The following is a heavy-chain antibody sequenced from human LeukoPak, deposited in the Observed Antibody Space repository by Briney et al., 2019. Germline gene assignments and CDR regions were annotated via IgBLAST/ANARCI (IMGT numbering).Heavy chain of an antibody. CDR3: ARDDHAVRGRNWFDP. D-gene: IGHD4-23*01. CDR2: ISPSGGST. CDR1: GYTFTSYG. J-gene: IGHJ5*02. Sequence: GASVKVSCKASGYTFTSYGISWVRQAPGQGPEWMGVISPSGGSTTYAQKFQGRVTLTRDMSTSTDYLELSSLRSEDTAVYYCARDDHAVRGRNWFDPWGQGTLVTVSS. V-gene: IGHV1-46*01.